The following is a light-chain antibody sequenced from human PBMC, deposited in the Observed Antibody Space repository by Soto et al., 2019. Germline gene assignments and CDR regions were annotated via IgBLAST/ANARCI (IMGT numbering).Light chain of an antibody. V-gene: IGKV3-15*01. CDR3: QQYNNWWT. J-gene: IGKJ1*01. Sequence: EIVMTQSPATLSVSPGERATLSCRASQSVNRNLAWYQQKPGRAPRLLIYAASTRATGIPARFSGSGSETEFTLTISSLQSEDFAIYYCQQYNNWWTFGQGTKVEI. CDR2: AAS. CDR1: QSVNRN.